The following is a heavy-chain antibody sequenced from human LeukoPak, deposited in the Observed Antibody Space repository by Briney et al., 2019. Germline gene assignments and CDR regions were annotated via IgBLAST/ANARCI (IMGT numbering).Heavy chain of an antibody. D-gene: IGHD6-6*01. CDR3: ARGHEQLGCYYYYYRDV. Sequence: PSETLSLTCTVSGGSISSYYWSWIRQPAGKGLEWIGRIYTSGSTNYNPSLKSRVTMSVETSKNQFSLKLSSVTAADTAVYYCARGHEQLGCYYYYYRDVWGKGTTVTVS. CDR2: IYTSGST. V-gene: IGHV4-4*07. J-gene: IGHJ6*03. CDR1: GGSISSYY.